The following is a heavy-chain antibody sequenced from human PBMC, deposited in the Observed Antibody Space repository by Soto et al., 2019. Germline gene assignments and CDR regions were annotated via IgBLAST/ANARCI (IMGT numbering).Heavy chain of an antibody. CDR2: IYYSGST. CDR3: AGPPGYNSGWYTFDS. D-gene: IGHD6-19*01. CDR1: GGSISSYY. V-gene: IGHV4-59*08. J-gene: IGHJ4*02. Sequence: SETLSLTCTVSGGSISSYYWSWIRQPPGKGLEWIGYIYYSGSTHYNPSLKSRVTISVDTSKNQFSLKLSSVTAADTAVYYCAGPPGYNSGWYTFDSWGPGPLVTVSS.